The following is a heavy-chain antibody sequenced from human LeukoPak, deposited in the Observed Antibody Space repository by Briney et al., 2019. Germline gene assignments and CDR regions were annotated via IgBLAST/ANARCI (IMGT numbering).Heavy chain of an antibody. Sequence: SVKVSCKASGYIFTSYYLHWVRQAPGQGLEWMGRIIPILGIANYAQKFQGRATITADKSTSTAYMELSSLRSEDTAVYYCASGITMVRGASDYWGQGTLVTVSS. CDR3: ASGITMVRGASDY. J-gene: IGHJ4*02. CDR2: IIPILGIA. CDR1: GYIFTSYY. D-gene: IGHD3-10*01. V-gene: IGHV1-69*02.